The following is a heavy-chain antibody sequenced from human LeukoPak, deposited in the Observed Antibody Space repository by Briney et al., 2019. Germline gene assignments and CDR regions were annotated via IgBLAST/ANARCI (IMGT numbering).Heavy chain of an antibody. Sequence: SQTLSLTCTVSGGSISSGSYYWSWIRQPAGKGLEWIGRIYTSGSTNYNPSLKSRVTISVHTSKNQFSLKLSSVTAADTAVYYCARGSGGDYWGQGTLVTVSS. V-gene: IGHV4-61*02. J-gene: IGHJ4*02. CDR2: IYTSGST. CDR1: GGSISSGSYY. CDR3: ARGSGGDY. D-gene: IGHD1-14*01.